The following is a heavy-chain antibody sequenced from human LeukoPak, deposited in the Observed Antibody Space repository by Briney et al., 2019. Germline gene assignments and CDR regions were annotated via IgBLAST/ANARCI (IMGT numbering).Heavy chain of an antibody. CDR3: AKESFHYYDSSGYYFDY. Sequence: PGRSLRPCCAASGFTFSSYGMHWVRQAPGKGLEWVAVISYDGSNKYYADSVKGRFTISRDNSKNTLYLQMNSLRAEDTAVYYCAKESFHYYDSSGYYFDYWGQGTLVTVSS. J-gene: IGHJ4*02. CDR2: ISYDGSNK. D-gene: IGHD3-22*01. CDR1: GFTFSSYG. V-gene: IGHV3-30*18.